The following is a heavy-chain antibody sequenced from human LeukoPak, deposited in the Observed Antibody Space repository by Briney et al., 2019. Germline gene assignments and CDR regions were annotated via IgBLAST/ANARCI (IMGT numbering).Heavy chain of an antibody. CDR3: AKDHPRQGVTAHTPFDY. V-gene: IGHV3-23*01. CDR1: GFTFSRYA. Sequence: PGGSLRLSCAASGFTFSRYAMSWVRQAPGKGLEWVSAISGSGGSTYYPDSVEGRFTISRDNSKNTLYLQMNSLRAEDTAIYYCAKDHPRQGVTAHTPFDYWGQGTLVTVSS. D-gene: IGHD2-15*01. J-gene: IGHJ4*02. CDR2: ISGSGGST.